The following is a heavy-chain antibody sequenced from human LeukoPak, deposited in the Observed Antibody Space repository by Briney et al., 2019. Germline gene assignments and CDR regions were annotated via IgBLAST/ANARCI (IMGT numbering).Heavy chain of an antibody. V-gene: IGHV1-18*01. CDR1: GYTFTSYG. D-gene: IGHD3-3*01. Sequence: ASVKVSCKASGYTFTSYGISWVRQAPGQGLEWMGWISAYNGNTNYAQKLQGRVTMTTDTSTSTAYMELRSLRSDDTAVYYCARDRAPKYYDFWSGPDYMDVWGKGTTVTVSS. CDR3: ARDRAPKYYDFWSGPDYMDV. J-gene: IGHJ6*03. CDR2: ISAYNGNT.